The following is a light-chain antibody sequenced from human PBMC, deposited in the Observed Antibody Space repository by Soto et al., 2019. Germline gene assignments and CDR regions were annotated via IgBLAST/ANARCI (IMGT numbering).Light chain of an antibody. CDR1: HSVSSN. CDR2: GAS. Sequence: EIVITQSPATLSVSPGERATLSCSASHSVSSNFAWYQQKPGQAPRLLIYGASNRATGIPARFSGSGSGTDFTLTISSLEPEDFAVYYCQQRSNWPSSITFGQGTRLEIK. J-gene: IGKJ5*01. V-gene: IGKV3-11*01. CDR3: QQRSNWPSSIT.